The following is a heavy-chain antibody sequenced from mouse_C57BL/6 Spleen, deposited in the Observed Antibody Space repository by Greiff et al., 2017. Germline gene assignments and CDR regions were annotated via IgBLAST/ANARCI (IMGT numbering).Heavy chain of an antibody. CDR1: GYTFTSYW. V-gene: IGHV1-64*01. D-gene: IGHD3-2*01. Sequence: QVQLQQPGAELVKPGASVKLSCKASGYTFTSYWMHWVKQRPGQGLEWIGMIHPNSGSTNYNEKFKSKATLTVDKSSSTAYMKLSSLTSEDSAVYYCARSRETAMDYWGQGTSVTVSS. CDR3: ARSRETAMDY. J-gene: IGHJ4*01. CDR2: IHPNSGST.